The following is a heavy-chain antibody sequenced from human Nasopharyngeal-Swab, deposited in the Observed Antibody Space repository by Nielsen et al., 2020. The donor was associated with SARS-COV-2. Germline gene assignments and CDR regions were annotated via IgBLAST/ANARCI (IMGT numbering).Heavy chain of an antibody. D-gene: IGHD4/OR15-4a*01. J-gene: IGHJ4*02. Sequence: GESLMISCAASGFVFSGSAIHWVRQASGKGLEWVVRIGDKAHNYATTYAASVKGRFTISRDDSKNTAFLQMDSLNTEDTALYYCTTDYYFDYWGQGTLVTVSS. V-gene: IGHV3-73*01. CDR2: IGDKAHNYAT. CDR1: GFVFSGSA. CDR3: TTDYYFDY.